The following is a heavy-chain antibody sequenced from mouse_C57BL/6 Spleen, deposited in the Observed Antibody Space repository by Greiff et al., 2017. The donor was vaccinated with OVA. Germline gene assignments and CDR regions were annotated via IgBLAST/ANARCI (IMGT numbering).Heavy chain of an antibody. J-gene: IGHJ3*01. CDR1: GFTFSDYG. CDR3: ARDRSNYEAWFAY. Sequence: EVMLVESGGGLVKPGGSLKLSCAASGFTFSDYGMHWVRQAPEKGLEWVAYISSGSSTIYYADTVKGRFTISRDNAKNTLFLQMTSLRSEDTAMYYCARDRSNYEAWFAYWGQGTLVTVSA. D-gene: IGHD2-5*01. V-gene: IGHV5-17*01. CDR2: ISSGSSTI.